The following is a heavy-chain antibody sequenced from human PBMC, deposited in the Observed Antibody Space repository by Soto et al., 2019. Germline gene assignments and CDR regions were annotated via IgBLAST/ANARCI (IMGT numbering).Heavy chain of an antibody. CDR2: TYYRSKWYN. Sequence: SHTLSLTCAISWDSVSSNSAAWRWIRQSPSRGLEWLGRTYYRSKWYNDYAVSVKSRITINPDTSKNQFSLQLNSVTPEDTAVYYCASTHEALIAAPHGVFDYRGQGTLVTSPQ. V-gene: IGHV6-1*01. J-gene: IGHJ4*02. CDR1: WDSVSSNSAA. CDR3: ASTHEALIAAPHGVFDY. D-gene: IGHD6-6*01.